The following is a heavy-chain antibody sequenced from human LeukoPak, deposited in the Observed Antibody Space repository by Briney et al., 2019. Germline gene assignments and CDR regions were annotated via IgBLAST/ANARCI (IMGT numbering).Heavy chain of an antibody. J-gene: IGHJ6*02. CDR1: GFTFSSYS. D-gene: IGHD3-3*01. V-gene: IGHV3-23*01. CDR3: AKDGGVTIFGVVIEYYYYGMDV. Sequence: GGSLRLSCAASGFTFSSYSMNWVRQAPGKGLEWVSAISGSGGSTYYADSVKGRFTISRDNSKNTLYLQMNSLRAEDTAVYYCAKDGGVTIFGVVIEYYYYGMDVWGQGTTVTVSS. CDR2: ISGSGGST.